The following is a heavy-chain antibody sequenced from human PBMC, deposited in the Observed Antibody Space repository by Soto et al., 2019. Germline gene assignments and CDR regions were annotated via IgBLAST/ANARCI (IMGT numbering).Heavy chain of an antibody. J-gene: IGHJ4*02. V-gene: IGHV4-39*01. D-gene: IGHD3-10*01. Sequence: SETLSLTCTVSGGSISSYYWGWIRQPPGKGLEWIGSIYYSGSTYYNPSLKSRVTISVDTSKNQFSLKLSSVTAADTAVYYCARPGNYGSGSYLYYLDYWGQGTLVTVSS. CDR3: ARPGNYGSGSYLYYLDY. CDR1: GGSISSYY. CDR2: IYYSGST.